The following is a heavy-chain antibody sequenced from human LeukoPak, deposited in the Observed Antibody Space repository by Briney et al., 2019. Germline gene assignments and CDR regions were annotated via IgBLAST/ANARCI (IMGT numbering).Heavy chain of an antibody. CDR3: ARVRRSTVTTAWFDP. CDR2: INPNSGGT. D-gene: IGHD4-17*01. Sequence: ASVKVSCKASGYTFTGYYMHWVRQAPGQGLEWMGWINPNSGGTNYAQKFQGRVTLIRDTSISTAYMELSRLTSDDTAVYYCARVRRSTVTTAWFDPWGQGTLVTVSS. CDR1: GYTFTGYY. J-gene: IGHJ5*02. V-gene: IGHV1-2*02.